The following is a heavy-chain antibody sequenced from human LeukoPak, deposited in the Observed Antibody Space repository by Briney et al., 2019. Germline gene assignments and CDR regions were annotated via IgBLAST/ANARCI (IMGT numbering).Heavy chain of an antibody. V-gene: IGHV1-8*02. CDR3: ARGTSEYGSGSYYKLGRYYYYYMDV. CDR2: MNPNSGNT. CDR1: GYTFTSYG. D-gene: IGHD3-10*01. Sequence: ASVKVSCKASGYTFTSYGISWVRQAPGQGLEWMGWMNPNSGNTGYAQKFQGRVTMTRNTSISTAYMELSSLRSEDTAVYYCARGTSEYGSGSYYKLGRYYYYYMDVWGKGTTVTISS. J-gene: IGHJ6*03.